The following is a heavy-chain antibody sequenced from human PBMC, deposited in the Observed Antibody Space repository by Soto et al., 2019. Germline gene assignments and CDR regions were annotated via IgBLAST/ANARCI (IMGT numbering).Heavy chain of an antibody. V-gene: IGHV1-18*01. D-gene: IGHD2-15*01. J-gene: IGHJ5*02. CDR3: ARYCSGGSCYGSWFDP. CDR1: AYTFTSYG. Sequence: QVQLVQSGAEVKKPGASVKVSCKASAYTFTSYGINWVRQAPGQGLEWMGWINTYNGHTNYAQKLQGRVTMTTDTSTSKAYMELRSLRSDDTAVYYCARYCSGGSCYGSWFDPWGQGTLVTVSS. CDR2: INTYNGHT.